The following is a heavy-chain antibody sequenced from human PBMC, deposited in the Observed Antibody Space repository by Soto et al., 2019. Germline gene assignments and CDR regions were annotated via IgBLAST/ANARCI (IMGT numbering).Heavy chain of an antibody. CDR3: ARVHCSGGSCYSNYCAMDV. V-gene: IGHV1-69*01. J-gene: IGHJ6*02. CDR1: GGTFSSYA. CDR2: IIPIFGTA. Sequence: QVQLVQSGAEVKKPGSSVKVSCKASGGTFSSYAISWVRQAPGQGLEWMGGIIPIFGTANYAQKFQGRVTITEDESKSTAYMELSSLRSEDTAVYYCARVHCSGGSCYSNYCAMDVWGQGTTVTVSS. D-gene: IGHD2-15*01.